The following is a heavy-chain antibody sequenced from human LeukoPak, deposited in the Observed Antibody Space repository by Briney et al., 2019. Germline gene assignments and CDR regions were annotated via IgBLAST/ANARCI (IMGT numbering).Heavy chain of an antibody. CDR2: IDPRDSDT. CDR3: TRHRAYYNSPFDF. Sequence: GESLKISCEGSGYSFSTYWITWVRQMPGKGLEWTGRIDPRDSDTIYNPSLQGHVRFSSDKSSNTVYLHWNSLKASDTAMFYCTRHRAYYNSPFDFWGRGTLVTVSS. CDR1: GYSFSTYW. D-gene: IGHD3-10*01. J-gene: IGHJ4*02. V-gene: IGHV5-10-1*01.